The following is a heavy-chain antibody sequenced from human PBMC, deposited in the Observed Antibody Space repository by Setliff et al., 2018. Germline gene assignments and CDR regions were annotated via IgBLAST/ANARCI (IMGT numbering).Heavy chain of an antibody. V-gene: IGHV5-51*01. CDR2: IYPGDSDT. CDR1: GYIFTNYW. D-gene: IGHD2-2*01. J-gene: IGHJ3*01. Sequence: GESLKISCKASGYIFTNYWIGWVRQMPGKGLEWMGVIYPGDSDTRYSPSFQGQVTISADKSINTAYLQWSSLKASDTAIYYCTRHEDRNKCTSSSCYRENDAFGVWGQGAMVTVSS. CDR3: TRHEDRNKCTSSSCYRENDAFGV.